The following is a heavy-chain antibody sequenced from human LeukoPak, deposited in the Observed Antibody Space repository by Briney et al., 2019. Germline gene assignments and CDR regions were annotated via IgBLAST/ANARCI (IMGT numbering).Heavy chain of an antibody. Sequence: ASVKVSCKASGDTFTSYGISWVRQAPGQGLEWMGWISAYNGNTNYAQKLQGRVTMTTDTSTSTAYMELRSLRSDDTAVYYCASAETNYYDSSGYHPWDAFDIWGQGTMVTVSS. J-gene: IGHJ3*02. D-gene: IGHD3-22*01. V-gene: IGHV1-18*01. CDR1: GDTFTSYG. CDR2: ISAYNGNT. CDR3: ASAETNYYDSSGYHPWDAFDI.